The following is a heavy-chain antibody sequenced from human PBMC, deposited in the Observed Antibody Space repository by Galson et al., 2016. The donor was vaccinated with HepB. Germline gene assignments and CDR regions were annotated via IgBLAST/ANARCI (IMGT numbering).Heavy chain of an antibody. J-gene: IGHJ6*02. CDR1: GYIFTGYF. CDR2: ITPNSGGP. V-gene: IGHV1-2*02. Sequence: SVKVSCTASGYIFTGYFIYWVRQAPGQGLEWMGWITPNSGGPDYAQNFRGRVTLTTDKSINTAYLELSRPRSDDTAVYYCARERTVTPLDVWGQGTTVIVSS. CDR3: ARERTVTPLDV. D-gene: IGHD1/OR15-1a*01.